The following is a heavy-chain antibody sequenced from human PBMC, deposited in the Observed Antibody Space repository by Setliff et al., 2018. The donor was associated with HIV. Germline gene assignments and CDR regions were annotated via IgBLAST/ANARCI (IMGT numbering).Heavy chain of an antibody. J-gene: IGHJ4*02. CDR3: VRVGPWYYGRSGYLASWDY. D-gene: IGHD3-22*01. CDR2: INAANGHA. V-gene: IGHV1-3*01. Sequence: ASVKVSCKASGFTFSKSAIHWVRQAPGQRLELMAWINAANGHAKYSQKFQGRVTITRDTSATIAYMELSSLTSGDTAVYYCVRVGPWYYGRSGYLASWDYWGQGTQVTVSS. CDR1: GFTFSKSA.